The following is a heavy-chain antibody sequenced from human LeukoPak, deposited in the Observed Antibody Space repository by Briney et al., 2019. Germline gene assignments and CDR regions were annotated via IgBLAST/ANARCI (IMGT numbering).Heavy chain of an antibody. CDR2: VSYDGSNK. D-gene: IGHD2-21*02. Sequence: GRSLRLSCAASGFTFSSYAMHWVRQAPGKGLEWVAVVSYDGSNKYYADSMKGRFTISRDNSKNTLYLQMNSLRAEDTAVYYCARENSKEVYCGGDCYLGYWGQGTLVTVSS. V-gene: IGHV3-30*04. CDR3: ARENSKEVYCGGDCYLGY. CDR1: GFTFSSYA. J-gene: IGHJ4*02.